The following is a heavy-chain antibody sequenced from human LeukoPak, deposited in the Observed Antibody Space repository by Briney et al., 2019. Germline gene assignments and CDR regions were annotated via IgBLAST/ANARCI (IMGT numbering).Heavy chain of an antibody. J-gene: IGHJ5*02. V-gene: IGHV1-2*06. CDR3: ARDGTGTTRGGNWFDP. CDR1: GYTFTGYY. Sequence: ASVKVSCKASGYTFTGYYMHWVRRAPGQGLEWMGRINPNSGGTNYAQKFQGRVTMTRDTSISTAYMELSRLRSDDTAVYYCARDGTGTTRGGNWFDPWGQGTLVTVSS. D-gene: IGHD1-7*01. CDR2: INPNSGGT.